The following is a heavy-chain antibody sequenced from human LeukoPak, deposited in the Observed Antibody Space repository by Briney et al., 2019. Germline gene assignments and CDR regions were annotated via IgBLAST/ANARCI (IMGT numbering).Heavy chain of an antibody. J-gene: IGHJ6*02. CDR3: ARGGGYYDSSGYPSPYYYYGMDV. CDR2: INHSGST. V-gene: IGHV4-34*01. D-gene: IGHD3-22*01. Sequence: SETLSLTCAVSGGSFSGYYWSWIRQPPGKGLEWIGEINHSGSTNYNPSLKSRVTISVDTSKNQFSLKLSSVTAADTAVYYCARGGGYYDSSGYPSPYYYYGMDVWGQGTTVTVSS. CDR1: GGSFSGYY.